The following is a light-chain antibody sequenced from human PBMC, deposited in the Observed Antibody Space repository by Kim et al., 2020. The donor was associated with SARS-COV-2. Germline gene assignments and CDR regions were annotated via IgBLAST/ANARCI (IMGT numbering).Light chain of an antibody. J-gene: IGKJ3*01. Sequence: EIVMTQSPATLSVSPGERATLSCRASQSVSSNLAWYQHKPGQAPRLLIYAASNRATGVPARFSGSGSGTEFTLTISSLQSEDFAVYYWQQNNNWPIFGPGTKVDIK. CDR3: QQNNNWPI. V-gene: IGKV3-15*01. CDR1: QSVSSN. CDR2: AAS.